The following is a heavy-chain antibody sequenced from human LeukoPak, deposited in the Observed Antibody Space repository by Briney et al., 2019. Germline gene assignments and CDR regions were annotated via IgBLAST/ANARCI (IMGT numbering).Heavy chain of an antibody. CDR1: GGSMSSYY. V-gene: IGHV4-59*08. J-gene: IGHJ5*02. Sequence: ASETLSLTCTVAGGSMSSYYWSWIRQPPGKGLEWIGYIYYSGYTNYNPSLKSRVTISVDMSKNQFSLKLSSVTATDTAVYYCARRKQEGWFDPWGQGTLVTVSS. CDR3: ARRKQEGWFDP. CDR2: IYYSGYT.